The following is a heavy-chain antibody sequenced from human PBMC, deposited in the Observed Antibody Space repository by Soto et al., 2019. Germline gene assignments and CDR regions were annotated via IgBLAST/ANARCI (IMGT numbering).Heavy chain of an antibody. CDR3: VAVVVGSNFVRPDY. CDR1: GFFFSTYW. CDR2: LRGDGGEA. J-gene: IGHJ4*02. Sequence: EVQLVESGGGLVQPGGSLRLSCAASGFFFSTYWMHWVRQAPGKGLLWVSRLRGDGGEANYADSVNGRFTITRDNAKNTLYLQMNSLRAEDTAVYYCVAVVVGSNFVRPDYWGQGTLVTVSS. D-gene: IGHD2-15*01. V-gene: IGHV3-74*01.